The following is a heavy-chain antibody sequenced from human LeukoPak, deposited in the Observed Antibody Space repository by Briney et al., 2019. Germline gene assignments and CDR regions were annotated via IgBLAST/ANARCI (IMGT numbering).Heavy chain of an antibody. CDR3: ARDSGVDAHIDY. V-gene: IGHV3-48*02. J-gene: IGHJ4*02. D-gene: IGHD3-3*01. CDR2: ISGSSGII. Sequence: GGSLRLSCAASGFTFNTYTMNWVRQAPGKGLEWVSYISGSSGIIDYTDSVNGRFTISRDNARNSLYLQMNNVRDEDTAVYYCARDSGVDAHIDYWGQGTLVTVSA. CDR1: GFTFNTYT.